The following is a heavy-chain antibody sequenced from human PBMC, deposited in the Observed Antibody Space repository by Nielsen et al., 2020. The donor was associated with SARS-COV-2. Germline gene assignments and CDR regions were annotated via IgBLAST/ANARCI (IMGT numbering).Heavy chain of an antibody. CDR3: ARDMEAVAGTTWYYGMDV. Sequence: GESLKISCAVSGFTLSSYGIHWVRQAPGKGLEWISYISSSGSYTNYADSLKGRFTISRDNAKNSLYLQMNSLRAEDTAVYYCARDMEAVAGTTWYYGMDVWGQGTTVTVSS. V-gene: IGHV3-21*05. J-gene: IGHJ6*02. D-gene: IGHD6-19*01. CDR2: ISSSGSYT. CDR1: GFTLSSYG.